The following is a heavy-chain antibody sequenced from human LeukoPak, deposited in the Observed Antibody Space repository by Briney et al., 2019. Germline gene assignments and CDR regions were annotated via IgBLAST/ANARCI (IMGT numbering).Heavy chain of an antibody. J-gene: IGHJ4*02. CDR2: IYYSGST. V-gene: IGHV4-59*11. Sequence: TSETLSLTCTVSGGSISSHYWSWIRQPPGKGLEWIGYIYYSGSTNYNPSLKSRVTISVDTSKNQFSLKLSSVTAADTAVYYCAREGPYYFDYWGQGTLVTVSS. CDR3: AREGPYYFDY. CDR1: GGSISSHY.